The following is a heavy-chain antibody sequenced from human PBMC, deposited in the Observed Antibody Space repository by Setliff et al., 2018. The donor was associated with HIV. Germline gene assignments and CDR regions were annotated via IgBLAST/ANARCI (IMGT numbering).Heavy chain of an antibody. D-gene: IGHD3-22*01. CDR2: IKSKTDGGTT. V-gene: IGHV3-15*01. J-gene: IGHJ4*02. CDR1: GFTFSNAW. Sequence: GGSLRLSCAASGFTFSNAWMSWVRQAPGKGLEWVGRIKSKTDGGTTDYATLVKGRFTISRDDSQNTVYLQMNSLKIEDTAVYYCTRPQYFYDIGGSDYWGQGTLVTVSS. CDR3: TRPQYFYDIGGSDY.